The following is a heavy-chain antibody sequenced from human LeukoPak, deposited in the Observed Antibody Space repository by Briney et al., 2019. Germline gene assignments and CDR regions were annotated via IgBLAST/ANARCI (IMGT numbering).Heavy chain of an antibody. CDR1: GYTFTGYY. CDR2: INPNRGGT. CDR3: ARVVGATDSFDY. J-gene: IGHJ4*02. Sequence: ASVKVSCKASGYTFTGYYMHWVRQAPGQGLEWMGWINPNRGGTNYAQKFQGRVTMTRDTSISTAYMELSRLRSDDTAVYYCARVVGATDSFDYWGQGTLVTVSS. D-gene: IGHD1-26*01. V-gene: IGHV1-2*02.